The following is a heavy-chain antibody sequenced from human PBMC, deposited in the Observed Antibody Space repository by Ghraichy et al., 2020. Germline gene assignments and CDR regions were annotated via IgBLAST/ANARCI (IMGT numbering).Heavy chain of an antibody. V-gene: IGHV4-39*07. CDR1: GGSISSSTYY. CDR3: ARDRRVVYCGGDCYSYYFDH. CDR2: IYYSGSS. Sequence: SETLSLTCTASGGSISSSTYYWAWIRQPPGKGLEWIGTIYYSGSSYYNPSLKSRVIISVDTSKNHFSLKLTSVTAADTAVYYCARDRRVVYCGGDCYSYYFDHWGQGTLVTVSS. J-gene: IGHJ4*02. D-gene: IGHD2-21*01.